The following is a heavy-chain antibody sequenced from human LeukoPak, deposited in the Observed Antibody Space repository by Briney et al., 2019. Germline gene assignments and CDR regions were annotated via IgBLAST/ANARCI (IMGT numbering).Heavy chain of an antibody. Sequence: AGGSLRLPCAASGFTFSSYSMNWVRQAPGKGLEWVSYISSSSSTIYYADSVKGRFTISRDNAKNSLYLQMNSLRAEDTAVYYCARVLHKRNYDSSTYYGYWGQGTLVTVSS. J-gene: IGHJ4*02. CDR3: ARVLHKRNYDSSTYYGY. CDR1: GFTFSSYS. V-gene: IGHV3-48*01. CDR2: ISSSSSTI. D-gene: IGHD3-22*01.